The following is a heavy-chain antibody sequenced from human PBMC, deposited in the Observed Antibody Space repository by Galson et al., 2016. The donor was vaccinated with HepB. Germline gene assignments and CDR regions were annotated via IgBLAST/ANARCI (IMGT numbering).Heavy chain of an antibody. CDR3: ARDQTVAGPSCIDY. J-gene: IGHJ4*02. CDR1: GFNFRSYW. CDR2: ISSYETDI. Sequence: SLRLSCAASGFNFRSYWMHWVRQVPGKGLVWVSRISSYETDIIYADSVKGRFTGSRDNAKNTLFLEMSSLRAEDTAVCYCARDQTVAGPSCIDYWGQGTLVTVSS. D-gene: IGHD6-19*01. V-gene: IGHV3-74*01.